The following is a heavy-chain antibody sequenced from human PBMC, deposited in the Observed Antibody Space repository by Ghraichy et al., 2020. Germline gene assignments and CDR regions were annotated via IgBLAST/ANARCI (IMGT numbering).Heavy chain of an antibody. CDR1: GGSIRSGDHS. J-gene: IGHJ4*02. Sequence: SETLSLTCTVSGGSIRSGDHSWTWIRQRPGKGLEWIGYVSYSGDTYYNPSLKSRVIISVDTSQNQFSLKLGSATAADTAVYYCARDLDYFGSGSSYYLDYWGQGTLVTVSS. CDR3: ARDLDYFGSGSSYYLDY. D-gene: IGHD3-10*01. V-gene: IGHV4-31*03. CDR2: VSYSGDT.